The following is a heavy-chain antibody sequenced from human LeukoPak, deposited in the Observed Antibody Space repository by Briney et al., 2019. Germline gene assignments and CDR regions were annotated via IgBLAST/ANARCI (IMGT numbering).Heavy chain of an antibody. V-gene: IGHV3-30*18. CDR2: ISYDGSNK. D-gene: IGHD2/OR15-2a*01. CDR1: GFTFSSYA. J-gene: IGHJ4*02. Sequence: GGSLRLSCAASGFTFSSYAMSWVRQAPGKGLEWVAVISYDGSNKYYADSVKGRFTISRDNSKNTLYLQMNSLRAEDTAVYYCAKGLGNLFDYWGQGTLVTVSS. CDR3: AKGLGNLFDY.